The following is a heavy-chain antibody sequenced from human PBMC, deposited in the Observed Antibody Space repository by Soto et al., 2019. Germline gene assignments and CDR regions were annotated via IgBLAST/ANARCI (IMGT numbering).Heavy chain of an antibody. CDR2: IYYSGIT. V-gene: IGHV4-30-4*01. CDR1: GGSISSGDYY. J-gene: IGHJ5*02. Sequence: SETLSLTCTVSGGSISSGDYYWSWIRQPPGKGLEWIGYIYYSGITYYNPSLKSRVTISVDTSKNQFSLKLSSVTAADTAVYYCARVPDMEWVPPSGCFDPWGHGTLVTGSS. D-gene: IGHD3-3*01. CDR3: ARVPDMEWVPPSGCFDP.